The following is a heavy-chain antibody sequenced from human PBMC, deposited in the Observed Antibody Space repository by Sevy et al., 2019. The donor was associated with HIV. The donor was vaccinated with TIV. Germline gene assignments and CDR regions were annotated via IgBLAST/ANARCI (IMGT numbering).Heavy chain of an antibody. Sequence: GGSLRLSCAASGFTFSSYGMHWVRQAPGKGLEWVAVISYDGSNKYYADSVKGRFTISRDNSKNTLYLQMNSLRAEDADVYYCEREPGAASGRSYWFDPWGQGTLVTVSS. D-gene: IGHD6-13*01. CDR3: EREPGAASGRSYWFDP. J-gene: IGHJ5*02. CDR1: GFTFSSYG. CDR2: ISYDGSNK. V-gene: IGHV3-33*01.